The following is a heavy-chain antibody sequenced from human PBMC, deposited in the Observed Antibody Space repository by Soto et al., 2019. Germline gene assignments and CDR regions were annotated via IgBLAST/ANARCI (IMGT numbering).Heavy chain of an antibody. CDR1: GFTFSSYA. CDR3: AKDPGYCSSTSCYVNWFYP. J-gene: IGHJ5*02. CDR2: ISGSGGST. V-gene: IGHV3-23*01. D-gene: IGHD2-2*01. Sequence: EVQLLESGGGLVQPGGSLRLSCAASGFTFSSYAMSWVRQAPGKGLEWVSAISGSGGSTYYADSVKGRFTISRDNSKNTLYLQMNSLRAEDTAVYYCAKDPGYCSSTSCYVNWFYPWGRVTLVTVSS.